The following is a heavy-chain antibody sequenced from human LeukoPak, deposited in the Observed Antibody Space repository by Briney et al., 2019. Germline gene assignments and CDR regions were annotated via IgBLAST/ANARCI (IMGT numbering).Heavy chain of an antibody. D-gene: IGHD3-10*01. Sequence: ASVKVSCKASGYTFTSYGISWVRQAPGQGLEWMGWISAYNGNTNYAQKLQGRVTMTTDTSTSTAYKELRSLRSDDTAVYYCARALSGSGRVYYYYGMDVWGKGTTVTVSS. J-gene: IGHJ6*04. CDR2: ISAYNGNT. CDR1: GYTFTSYG. V-gene: IGHV1-18*04. CDR3: ARALSGSGRVYYYYGMDV.